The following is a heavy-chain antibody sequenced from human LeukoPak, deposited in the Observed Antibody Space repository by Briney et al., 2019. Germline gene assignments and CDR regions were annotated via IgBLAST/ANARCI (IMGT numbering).Heavy chain of an antibody. V-gene: IGHV4-34*01. CDR1: GGSFSGYY. CDR2: INHSGST. J-gene: IGHJ4*02. D-gene: IGHD3-22*01. CDR3: ARGVRWHYYDSSGYPDY. Sequence: KPSETLSLTCAVYGGSFSGYYWSWIRQPPGKGLEWIGEINHSGSTNYNPSLKSRVTISVDTSKNQFSLKLSSVTAADTAVYYCARGVRWHYYDSSGYPDYWGQGTLITVSS.